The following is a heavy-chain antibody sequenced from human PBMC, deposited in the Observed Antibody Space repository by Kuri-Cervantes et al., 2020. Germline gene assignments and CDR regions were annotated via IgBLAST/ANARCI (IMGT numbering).Heavy chain of an antibody. D-gene: IGHD6-13*01. CDR1: GFTFSSYA. CDR2: IIGGGSNT. V-gene: IGHV3-23*01. CDR3: ARDTADGSDY. J-gene: IGHJ4*02. Sequence: GGSLRLSCAASGFTFSSYAMSWVRQAPGKGLEWVSAIIGGGSNTYYAASVRDRFTISRDNSKNTLYLQMNSLRAEDTAVYYCARDTADGSDYWGQGTVVTVSS.